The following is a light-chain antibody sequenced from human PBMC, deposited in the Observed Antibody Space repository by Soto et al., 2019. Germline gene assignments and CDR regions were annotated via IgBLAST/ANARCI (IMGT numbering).Light chain of an antibody. CDR2: GAS. J-gene: IGKJ1*01. V-gene: IGKV3-20*01. CDR3: QQYETSPWT. CDR1: QSVSSSY. Sequence: EIVLTQSPGTLSLSPGERATVSCRASQSVSSSYLAWYQQKPGQAPRLLIYGASSRATGIPDRFSGSGSGADFTLTISRLAPEDFAVFYCQQYETSPWTFGQGTKVEIK.